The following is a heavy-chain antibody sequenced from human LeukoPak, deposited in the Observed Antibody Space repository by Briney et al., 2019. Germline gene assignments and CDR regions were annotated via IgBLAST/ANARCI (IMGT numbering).Heavy chain of an antibody. CDR3: AREPAYSSSSERGLVYFDY. V-gene: IGHV1-69*13. CDR2: IIPIFGTA. D-gene: IGHD6-6*01. CDR1: GYTFTSYY. J-gene: IGHJ4*02. Sequence: SVKVSCKASGYTFTSYYMHWVRQAPGQGLEWMGGIIPIFGTANYAQKFQGRVTITADESTSTAYMELSSLRSEDTAVYYCAREPAYSSSSERGLVYFDYWGQGTLVTVSS.